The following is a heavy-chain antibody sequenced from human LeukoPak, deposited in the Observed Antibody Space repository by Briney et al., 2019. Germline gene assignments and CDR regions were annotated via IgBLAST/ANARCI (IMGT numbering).Heavy chain of an antibody. D-gene: IGHD3-22*01. V-gene: IGHV1-18*01. CDR2: ITTYNGNT. J-gene: IGHJ4*02. Sequence: GASVKVSCKASGYTFTSYSISWVRQAPGQGLEWLGWITTYNGNTNYAQKLQGRVTMTTDTSTSTAYMELRSLGSDDTAVYYCARQEGSSGYYAFDYWGQGTLVTVSS. CDR1: GYTFTSYS. CDR3: ARQEGSSGYYAFDY.